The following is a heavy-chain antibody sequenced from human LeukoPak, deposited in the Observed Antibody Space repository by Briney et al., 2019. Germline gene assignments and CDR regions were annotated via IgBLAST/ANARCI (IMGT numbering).Heavy chain of an antibody. V-gene: IGHV4-59*01. CDR2: IYYSGST. D-gene: IGHD3-16*01. CDR3: ARWRGEDSAFDI. J-gene: IGHJ3*02. Sequence: SETLSLTCTVSGGSLSGYYWSWIRQPPGKGLEWIGYIYYSGSTNYNPSLKSRVTISVDTSKNQFSLKLSSVTAADTAVYYCARWRGEDSAFDIWGQGTMVTVSS. CDR1: GGSLSGYY.